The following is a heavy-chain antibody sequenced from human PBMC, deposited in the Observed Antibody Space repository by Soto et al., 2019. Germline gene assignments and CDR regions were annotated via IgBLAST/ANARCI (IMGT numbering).Heavy chain of an antibody. CDR1: GYTLTELS. V-gene: IGHV1-24*01. D-gene: IGHD3-3*01. CDR3: ARVQSPYYDFWSGYRPRYYYMDV. CDR2: FDPEDGET. J-gene: IGHJ6*03. Sequence: GASVKVSCKVSGYTLTELSMHWVRQAPGRGLEWMGGFDPEDGETIYAQKFQGRVTMTENTSTDTAYMELSSLRSEDTAVYYCARVQSPYYDFWSGYRPRYYYMDVWGKGTTVTVSS.